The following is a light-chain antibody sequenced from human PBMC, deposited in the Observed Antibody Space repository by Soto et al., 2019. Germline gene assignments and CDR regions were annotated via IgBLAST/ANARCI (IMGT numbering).Light chain of an antibody. CDR3: SSYAGSPSYV. CDR2: EVS. V-gene: IGLV2-8*01. Sequence: QSVLTQPPPASGSPGQSVTISCTGTSSDVGGYNYVSWYQQHPGKAPKLMIYEVSKRPSGVPDRFSGSKSGNTASLTVSGLQAEDEADYYCSSYAGSPSYVFGTGTKVTVL. J-gene: IGLJ1*01. CDR1: SSDVGGYNY.